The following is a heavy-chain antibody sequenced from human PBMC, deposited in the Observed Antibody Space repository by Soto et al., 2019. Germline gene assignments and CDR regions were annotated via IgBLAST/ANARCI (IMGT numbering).Heavy chain of an antibody. J-gene: IGHJ5*02. Sequence: GGSLRLSCAASGFTFSSYAMHWVRQAPGKGLEWVAVISYDGSNKYYADSVKGRFTISRDNSKNTLYLQMNSLRAEDTAVYYCARDLIVEGFDPWGQGT. CDR1: GFTFSSYA. V-gene: IGHV3-30-3*01. D-gene: IGHD1-26*01. CDR2: ISYDGSNK. CDR3: ARDLIVEGFDP.